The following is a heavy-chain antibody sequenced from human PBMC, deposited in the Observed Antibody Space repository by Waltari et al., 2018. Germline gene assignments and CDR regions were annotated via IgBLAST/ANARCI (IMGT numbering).Heavy chain of an antibody. D-gene: IGHD3-22*01. CDR2: IDPNIGDT. J-gene: IGHJ4*02. CDR1: GYPFVACS. CDR3: VKVAKGSHTYYSFDN. V-gene: IGHV1-2*02. Sequence: QVHLVQSGAEVKKPGASVKVSCRASGYPFVACSMHWARLVPGQGLEWLGMIDPNIGDTTYPQKFQGRITMTRDTSISTAFMELSGLRSDDTAIYYCVKVAKGSHTYYSFDNWGQGTLVTVSS.